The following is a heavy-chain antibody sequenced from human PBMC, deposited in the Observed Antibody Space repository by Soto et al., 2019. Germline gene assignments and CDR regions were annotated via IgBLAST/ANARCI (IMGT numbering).Heavy chain of an antibody. CDR3: ARSGSYYKYAFDI. V-gene: IGHV4-59*08. D-gene: IGHD1-26*01. J-gene: IGHJ3*02. CDR2: IYYSGST. Sequence: SETLSLTCTVSGGSSSSYYWSWIRQPPGKGLEWIGYIYYSGSTNYNPSLKSRVTISVDTSKNQFSLKLSSVTAADTAVYYCARSGSYYKYAFDIWGQGTMVTVSS. CDR1: GGSSSSYY.